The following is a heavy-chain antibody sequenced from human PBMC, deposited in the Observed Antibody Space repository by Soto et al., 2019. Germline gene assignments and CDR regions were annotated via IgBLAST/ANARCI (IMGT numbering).Heavy chain of an antibody. Sequence: GGSLRLSCTAPRFTFGSYWMHWVRQAPGKGLVWVSDINVDGTETWYADSVKGRFTISRDNGKKTLYLHMTGLRADDTGVYYCARHKEVLLTNYGMAVWGQGITVTVSS. CDR2: INVDGTET. CDR3: ARHKEVLLTNYGMAV. CDR1: RFTFGSYW. J-gene: IGHJ6*02. V-gene: IGHV3-74*01.